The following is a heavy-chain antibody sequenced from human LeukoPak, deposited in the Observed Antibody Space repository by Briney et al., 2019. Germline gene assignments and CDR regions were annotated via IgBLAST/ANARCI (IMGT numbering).Heavy chain of an antibody. CDR2: INPNSGGT. CDR3: ARDKTASYYYDSSGYYVYFDY. D-gene: IGHD3-22*01. Sequence: ASVKVSCKASGYTFTGYYMHWVREAPGQGLEWMGWINPNSGGTNYAQKFQGRVTMTKDTSISTAYMGLSRLRSDETAVYFCARDKTASYYYDSSGYYVYFDYWGPGTLVTVSS. J-gene: IGHJ4*02. CDR1: GYTFTGYY. V-gene: IGHV1-2*02.